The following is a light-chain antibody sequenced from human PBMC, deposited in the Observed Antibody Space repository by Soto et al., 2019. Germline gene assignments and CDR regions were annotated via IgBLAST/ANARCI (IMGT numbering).Light chain of an antibody. CDR1: QSVSSY. Sequence: EIVLTQSPATLSLSPGERATISCRASQSVSSYLAWYQQKPGQAPRLLIYDASNRATGIPVRFSGSGSGTDVTLTISSLEPEEFAVYYCQQRSNWPLTFGGGTKVEIK. J-gene: IGKJ4*01. V-gene: IGKV3-11*01. CDR2: DAS. CDR3: QQRSNWPLT.